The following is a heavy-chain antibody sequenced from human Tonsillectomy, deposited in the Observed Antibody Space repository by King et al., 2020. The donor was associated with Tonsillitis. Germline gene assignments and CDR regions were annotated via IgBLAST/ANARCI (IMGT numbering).Heavy chain of an antibody. J-gene: IGHJ6*03. CDR2: ISYDGSNK. V-gene: IGHV3-30-3*01. CDR1: GFTFSSYA. D-gene: IGHD4-17*01. CDR3: AGDGYTNYGDYYYYYMDV. Sequence: VQLVESGGGVVQPGRSLRLSCAASGFTFSSYAMHWVRQAPDKGLELVAIISYDGSNKYYADSVKGRFTISRDNSMNTLYLQVNSLRAEDTAVYYCAGDGYTNYGDYYYYYMDVWGKGTTVTVSS.